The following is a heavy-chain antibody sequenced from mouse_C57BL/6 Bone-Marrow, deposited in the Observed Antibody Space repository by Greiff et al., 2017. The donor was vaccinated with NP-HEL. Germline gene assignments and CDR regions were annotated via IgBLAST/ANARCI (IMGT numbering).Heavy chain of an antibody. D-gene: IGHD2-4*01. Sequence: EVQLQQSGPELVKPGASVKISCKASGYSFTGYYMNWVKQSPEKSLEWIGEINPSTGGTTYNQKFKAKATLTVDKSSSTAYMQLKSLTSEDSAVYYCARRLPSYAMDYWGQGTSVTVSS. CDR2: INPSTGGT. CDR3: ARRLPSYAMDY. V-gene: IGHV1-42*01. CDR1: GYSFTGYY. J-gene: IGHJ4*01.